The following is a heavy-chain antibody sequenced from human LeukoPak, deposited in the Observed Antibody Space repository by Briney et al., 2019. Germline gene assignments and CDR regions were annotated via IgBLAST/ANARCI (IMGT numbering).Heavy chain of an antibody. CDR2: INAGNGNT. CDR1: GYTFTSYA. D-gene: IGHD3-10*01. CDR3: ARGPLMVRGVRGWFDP. J-gene: IGHJ5*02. Sequence: VASAKVSCEASGYTFTSYAMHWVRQAPGQRLEWMGWINAGNGNTKYSQKFQGRVTITRDTSASTAYMELSSLRSEDTAVYYCARGPLMVRGVRGWFDPWGQGTLVTVSS. V-gene: IGHV1-3*01.